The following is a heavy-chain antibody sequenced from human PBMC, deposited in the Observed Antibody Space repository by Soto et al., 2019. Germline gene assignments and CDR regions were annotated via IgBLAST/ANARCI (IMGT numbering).Heavy chain of an antibody. J-gene: IGHJ3*02. V-gene: IGHV1-24*01. CDR1: GCTLTELS. CDR3: ATAKVYDFWSGYVAFDI. Sequence: ASVKVSCKVSGCTLTELSMHWVRQAPGKGLEWMGGFDPEDGETIYAQKFQGRVTMTEDTSTDTAYMELSSLRSEDTAVYYCATAKVYDFWSGYVAFDIWGQGTMVTVSS. CDR2: FDPEDGET. D-gene: IGHD3-3*01.